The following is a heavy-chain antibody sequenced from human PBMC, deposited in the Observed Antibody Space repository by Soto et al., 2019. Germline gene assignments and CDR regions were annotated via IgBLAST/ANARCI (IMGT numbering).Heavy chain of an antibody. J-gene: IGHJ4*02. D-gene: IGHD3-16*01. V-gene: IGHV3-11*01. Sequence: QVQLVESGGGLVQTSGSLRIACVASGFTFSDYYMSWVRQATGKGLEWVSYISSSGNTIYYADAVKGRFTISRDNAKNSVYLQMNRLRAEDTGLYFCAKMSSDNYVAPLFSWGQGTLVTVSS. CDR1: GFTFSDYY. CDR3: AKMSSDNYVAPLFS. CDR2: ISSSGNTI.